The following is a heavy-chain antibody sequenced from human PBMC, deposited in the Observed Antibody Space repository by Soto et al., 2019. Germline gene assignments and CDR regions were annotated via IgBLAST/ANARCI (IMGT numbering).Heavy chain of an antibody. J-gene: IGHJ4*02. Sequence: QVQLAQSGAEVKKPGASVKVSCKASGYSFTSYDINWVRQATGQGLEWMGWMNPNSGNTGYAQKFQGRVTMTRNTSISTAYMELTSLRSDDTAVYYCARGRRSGGSCYLYWGQGTLVPVSS. CDR1: GYSFTSYD. D-gene: IGHD2-15*01. V-gene: IGHV1-8*01. CDR2: MNPNSGNT. CDR3: ARGRRSGGSCYLY.